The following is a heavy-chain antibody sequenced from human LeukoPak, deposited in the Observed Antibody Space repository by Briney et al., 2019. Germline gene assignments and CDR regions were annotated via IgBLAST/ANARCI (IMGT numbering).Heavy chain of an antibody. Sequence: SETLSLTCTVSGGSISSSSYYWGWIRQPPGKGLEWIGSMYYSGSIYYNPSLKSRLTISVDTSKNQFSLKLTSVTAADTAVYYCARLNKPGWFDPWGQGTLVTVSS. V-gene: IGHV4-39*01. D-gene: IGHD1-14*01. CDR2: MYYSGSI. CDR1: GGSISSSSYY. J-gene: IGHJ5*02. CDR3: ARLNKPGWFDP.